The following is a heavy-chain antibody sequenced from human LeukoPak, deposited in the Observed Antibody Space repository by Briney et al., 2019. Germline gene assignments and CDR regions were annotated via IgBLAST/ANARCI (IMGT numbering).Heavy chain of an antibody. CDR3: ASYGDYGIFDY. V-gene: IGHV4-38-2*02. CDR2: IYHSGST. Sequence: SETLSLTCTVSGYSISSGYYWGWIRQPPVKGLEWIGSIYHSGSTYYNPSLKSRVTISVGTSKNQFSLKLSSVTAADTAVYYCASYGDYGIFDYWGQGTLVTVSS. J-gene: IGHJ4*02. D-gene: IGHD4-17*01. CDR1: GYSISSGYY.